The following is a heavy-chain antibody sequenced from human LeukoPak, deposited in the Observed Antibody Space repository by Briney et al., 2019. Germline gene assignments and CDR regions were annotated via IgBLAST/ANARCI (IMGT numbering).Heavy chain of an antibody. J-gene: IGHJ4*02. Sequence: ASVKVSCKASGYTFTSYGISWVRQAPGQGLEWMGWISAYNGNTNYAQKLQGRVTMTTDTSTSTAYMELRSLRSDDTAVYYCARDYRSYYYDSSGYYYHLVDCGYWGQGTLVTVSS. D-gene: IGHD3-22*01. V-gene: IGHV1-18*01. CDR2: ISAYNGNT. CDR3: ARDYRSYYYDSSGYYYHLVDCGY. CDR1: GYTFTSYG.